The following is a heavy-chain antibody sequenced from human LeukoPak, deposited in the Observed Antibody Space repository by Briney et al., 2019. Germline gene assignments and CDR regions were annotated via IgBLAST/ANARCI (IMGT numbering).Heavy chain of an antibody. CDR3: ARGREKRYCSSTSCSYYYYYMDV. CDR1: GYTFTGYY. Sequence: ASVKVSCKASGYTFTGYYMHWVRQAPGQGLEWMGWINPNSGGTNYAQKFQGRVTMTRDTSISTAYMELSRLRSDDTAVYYCARGREKRYCSSTSCSYYYYYMDVWRKRTTVTVSS. V-gene: IGHV1-2*02. CDR2: INPNSGGT. D-gene: IGHD2-2*01. J-gene: IGHJ6*03.